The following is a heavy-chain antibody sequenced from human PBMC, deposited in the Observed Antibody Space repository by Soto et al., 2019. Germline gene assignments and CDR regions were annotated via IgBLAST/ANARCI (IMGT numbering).Heavy chain of an antibody. J-gene: IGHJ5*02. CDR1: GGSISSYY. V-gene: IGHV4-59*01. CDR3: GRDYNWFDP. Sequence: SETLSLTCTVSGGSISSYYWSWIRQPPGKGLEWIGYIYYSGSTNYNPSLKSRVTISVDTSKNQFSLKLSSVTAADTAVYYCGRDYNWFDPWGQGTLVTVSS. CDR2: IYYSGST.